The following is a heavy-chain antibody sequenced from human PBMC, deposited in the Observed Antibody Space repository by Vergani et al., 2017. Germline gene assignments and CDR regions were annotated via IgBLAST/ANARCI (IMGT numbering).Heavy chain of an antibody. J-gene: IGHJ4*02. CDR1: GFTFSSYW. CDR2: IKQDGSEK. CDR3: AKDCTTVTDYYLDY. V-gene: IGHV3-7*03. D-gene: IGHD4-17*01. Sequence: EVQLVESGGGVVPPGGSLRLSCAASGFTFSSYWMSWVRQAPGKGLEGVANIKQDGSEKYYVDSVKGRFTISRDNAKNSLYLQMNSLRAEDTALYYCAKDCTTVTDYYLDYWGQGTLVTVSS.